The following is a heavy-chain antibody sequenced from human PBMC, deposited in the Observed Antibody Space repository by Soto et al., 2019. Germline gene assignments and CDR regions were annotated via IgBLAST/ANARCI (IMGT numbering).Heavy chain of an antibody. CDR3: ATSRQDILTGYYTAILDY. CDR2: IYPGDSDT. V-gene: IGHV5-51*01. D-gene: IGHD3-9*01. CDR1: GYSFTSYW. Sequence: GESVKISCKGSGYSFTSYWIGWVRQMPGKGLEWMGIIYPGDSDTRYSPSFQGQVTISADKSISTAYLQWSSLRASDTAMYYCATSRQDILTGYYTAILDYWGQGTLVTVSS. J-gene: IGHJ4*02.